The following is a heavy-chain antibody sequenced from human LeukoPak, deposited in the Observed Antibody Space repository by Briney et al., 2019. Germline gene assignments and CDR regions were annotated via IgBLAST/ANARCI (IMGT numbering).Heavy chain of an antibody. Sequence: SETLSLTCTVSGGSISSYYWSWIRQPPGKGLEWIGYIYSSGNINYNPSLKSRVTFSIDTSKNQFSLKLSSVTAADTAVYYCARDRRRDAYNFFDYWGQGTLVTVSS. V-gene: IGHV4-59*01. J-gene: IGHJ4*02. CDR3: ARDRRRDAYNFFDY. D-gene: IGHD5-24*01. CDR1: GGSISSYY. CDR2: IYSSGNI.